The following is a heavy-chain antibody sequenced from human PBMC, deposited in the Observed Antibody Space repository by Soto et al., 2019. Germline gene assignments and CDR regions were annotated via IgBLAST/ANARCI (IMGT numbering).Heavy chain of an antibody. J-gene: IGHJ6*02. D-gene: IGHD4-17*01. V-gene: IGHV1-3*01. CDR3: ARGDATKIVVTTYYAMDV. Sequence: GASVKVSCKASGYTFTSYAIHWVRQAPGQRLEWMGWINAGNGHTQYSQRFQGRVTITRDTSANIAYMEVSSLRSEDTALYYCARGDATKIVVTTYYAMDVWGQGTTVTV. CDR2: INAGNGHT. CDR1: GYTFTSYA.